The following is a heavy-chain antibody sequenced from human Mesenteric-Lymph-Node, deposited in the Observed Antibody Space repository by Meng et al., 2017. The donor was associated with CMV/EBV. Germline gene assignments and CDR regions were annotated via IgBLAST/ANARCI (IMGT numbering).Heavy chain of an antibody. Sequence: CAASGFTFSHYAMHWVRQAPGKGLEWVAIIWYDGSSKYHADSVKDRFTISRDNSKNTLSLQMNSLRAEDTAVYYCARGRDSGGWYLDYWGQGTLVTVSS. V-gene: IGHV3-33*01. J-gene: IGHJ4*02. CDR2: IWYDGSSK. D-gene: IGHD6-19*01. CDR3: ARGRDSGGWYLDY. CDR1: GFTFSHYA.